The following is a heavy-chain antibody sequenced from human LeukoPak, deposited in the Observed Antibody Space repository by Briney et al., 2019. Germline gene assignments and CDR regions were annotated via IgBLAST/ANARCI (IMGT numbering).Heavy chain of an antibody. CDR3: TRGGQYSYGFNTYGPNYYFDY. CDR2: IRSKAYGGTT. V-gene: IGHV3-49*03. CDR1: GFTFGDYA. Sequence: GGSLRLSCTASGFTFGDYAMSWFRQAPGKGLEWVGFIRSKAYGGTTEYAASVKGRFTISRDDSKSIAYLQMNSLKTEDTAVYYCTRGGQYSYGFNTYGPNYYFDYWGQGTLVTVSS. J-gene: IGHJ4*02. D-gene: IGHD5-18*01.